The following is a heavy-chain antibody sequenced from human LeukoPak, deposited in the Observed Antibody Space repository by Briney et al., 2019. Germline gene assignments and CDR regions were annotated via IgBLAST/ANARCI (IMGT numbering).Heavy chain of an antibody. CDR1: GFTFSSYA. Sequence: GGSLRLSCSASGFTFSSYAMHWVRQAPGKRQEYVSAISSNGGSTYYADSVKGRFTISRDNSKNTLYLQMSSLRAEDTAVYYCVKGDRGSGWYRGAFDIWGQGTMVTVSS. CDR2: ISSNGGST. V-gene: IGHV3-64D*09. CDR3: VKGDRGSGWYRGAFDI. J-gene: IGHJ3*02. D-gene: IGHD6-19*01.